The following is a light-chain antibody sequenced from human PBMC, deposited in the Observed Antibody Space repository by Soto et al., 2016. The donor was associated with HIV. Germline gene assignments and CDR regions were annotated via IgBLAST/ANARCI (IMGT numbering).Light chain of an antibody. CDR2: QAS. CDR1: HSISTS. J-gene: IGKJ1*01. Sequence: DIQMTQSPSTLSASVGDRVTITCRASHSISTSLAWYQQKPGKAPKLLIYQASSLESGVPSRFGGSGSGTEFSLTISSLQPDDYATYYCQQYNSYSGAFGQGTKVEVK. CDR3: QQYNSYSGA. V-gene: IGKV1-5*03.